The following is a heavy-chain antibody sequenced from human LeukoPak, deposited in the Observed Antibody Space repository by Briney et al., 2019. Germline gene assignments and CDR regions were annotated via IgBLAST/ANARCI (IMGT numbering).Heavy chain of an antibody. D-gene: IGHD6-6*01. CDR2: ISGSDAGT. J-gene: IGHJ4*02. CDR1: GFTFNNYA. CDR3: ARGEWSSSPFDY. Sequence: GGSLRLSCAASGFTFNNYAMSWVCQAPGKGLEWVSAISGSDAGTYYADSVKGRFTISRDNARNSLYLQMNSLRAEDTAVYYCARGEWSSSPFDYWGQGTLVTVSS. V-gene: IGHV3-23*01.